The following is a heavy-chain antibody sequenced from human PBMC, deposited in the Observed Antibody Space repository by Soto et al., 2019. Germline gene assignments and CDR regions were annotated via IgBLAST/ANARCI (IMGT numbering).Heavy chain of an antibody. Sequence: QVQLQESGPGLVKPSQTLSLTCTVSGGSISGGGYYWTWIRQHPGKGLEWIGYIYYSGSTYYNPSIKSRVTISVDTSKNQFSLKLSSVTAADTAVYYCARVCGGDCHYGMDVWGHGTTVTVSS. CDR1: GGSISGGGYY. CDR2: IYYSGST. V-gene: IGHV4-31*03. J-gene: IGHJ6*02. D-gene: IGHD2-21*02. CDR3: ARVCGGDCHYGMDV.